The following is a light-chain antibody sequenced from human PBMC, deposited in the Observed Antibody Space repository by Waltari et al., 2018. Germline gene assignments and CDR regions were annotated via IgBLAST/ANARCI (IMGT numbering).Light chain of an antibody. V-gene: IGKV1-12*01. Sequence: DIQMTQSPSSVSASIGDRVSITCRASQGISSWLAWYQQKPGKAPKLLIYATSILHSGVPSRFSGSGSGTYFTLTITGLQPEDSAIYYCQQAASSPLSFGGGTKVEI. CDR2: ATS. CDR3: QQAASSPLS. CDR1: QGISSW. J-gene: IGKJ4*01.